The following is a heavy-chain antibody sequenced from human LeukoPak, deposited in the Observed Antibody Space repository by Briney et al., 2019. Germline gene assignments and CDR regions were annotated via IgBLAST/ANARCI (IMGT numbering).Heavy chain of an antibody. CDR3: ARGGYYYDSSGYYHDAFDI. CDR1: GFSFSSFG. Sequence: GGSLRLSCAASGFSFSSFGMNWVRQAPGKGLEWVSIIYSGGSTYYADSVKGRFTISRDNSKNKVYLQMDSLRAEDTAVYYCARGGYYYDSSGYYHDAFDIWGQGTMVTASS. V-gene: IGHV3-53*01. J-gene: IGHJ3*02. D-gene: IGHD3-22*01. CDR2: IYSGGST.